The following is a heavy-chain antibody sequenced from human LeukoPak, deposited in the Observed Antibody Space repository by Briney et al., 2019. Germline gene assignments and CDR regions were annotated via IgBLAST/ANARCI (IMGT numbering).Heavy chain of an antibody. D-gene: IGHD3-22*01. V-gene: IGHV4-59*01. J-gene: IGHJ4*02. CDR1: GGSFSSYY. CDR3: ARVTGYMIEDYFDY. CDR2: IYYSGST. Sequence: SETLSLTCAVYGGSFSSYYWSWIRQPPGKGLEWIGYIYYSGSTNYNPSLKSRITISVETSKNQFSLKLSSVTAADTAVYYCARVTGYMIEDYFDYWGQGTLVTVSS.